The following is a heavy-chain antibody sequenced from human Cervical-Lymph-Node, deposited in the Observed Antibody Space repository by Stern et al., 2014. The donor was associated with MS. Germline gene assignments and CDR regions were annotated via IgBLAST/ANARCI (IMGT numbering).Heavy chain of an antibody. CDR1: GGSISTYF. D-gene: IGHD5-18*01. CDR2: IHYIGST. J-gene: IGHJ6*02. Sequence: QVQLQESGPGLVKPSETLSLSCTVSGGSISTYFWSWIRQPPGKGLEWIGYIHYIGSTNYNPSLKSRVTISVDTSKNQFSLKLTSVSAADTAVYYCARDGIQTRYAMDVWGQGTTGTVS. CDR3: ARDGIQTRYAMDV. V-gene: IGHV4-59*01.